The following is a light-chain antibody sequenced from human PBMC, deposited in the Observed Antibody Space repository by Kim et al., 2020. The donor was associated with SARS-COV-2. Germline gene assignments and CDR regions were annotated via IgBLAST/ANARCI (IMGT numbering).Light chain of an antibody. CDR2: AGS. CDR1: QGFSDY. V-gene: IGKV1-16*02. Sequence: ASVGDRVTFTCRASQGFSDYLVWFQQKPGKAPKSLIYAGSSLESGVPSKFSGSGSGTDFTLTISSLQPEDSATYYCQQYKAYPVTFGGGTRVEIK. CDR3: QQYKAYPVT. J-gene: IGKJ4*01.